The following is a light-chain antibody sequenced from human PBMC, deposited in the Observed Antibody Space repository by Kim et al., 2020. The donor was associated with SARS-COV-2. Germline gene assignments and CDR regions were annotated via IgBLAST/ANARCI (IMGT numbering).Light chain of an antibody. J-gene: IGKJ4*01. CDR3: QQYHKWPLT. CDR1: QIISSN. V-gene: IGKV3-15*01. Sequence: VSPGDRATLSCRASQIISSNVAWYQQKPGQAPRLLIYGAFTRATGIPARFSGSGSGTEFTLTISSLQSEDLAVYYCQQYHKWPLTFGGGTKVDIK. CDR2: GAF.